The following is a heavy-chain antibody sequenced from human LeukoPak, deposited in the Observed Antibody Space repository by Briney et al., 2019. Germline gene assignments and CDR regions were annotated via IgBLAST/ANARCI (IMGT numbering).Heavy chain of an antibody. J-gene: IGHJ3*02. Sequence: SETLSLTCTVSGGSISSSSYYWSWIRQPPGKGLEWIGYIYYSGSTNYNPSLKSRVTISVDTSKNQFSLKLSSVTAADTAVYYCARVYYYDSSGYAFDIWGQGTMVTVSS. CDR2: IYYSGST. CDR1: GGSISSSSYY. CDR3: ARVYYYDSSGYAFDI. D-gene: IGHD3-22*01. V-gene: IGHV4-61*01.